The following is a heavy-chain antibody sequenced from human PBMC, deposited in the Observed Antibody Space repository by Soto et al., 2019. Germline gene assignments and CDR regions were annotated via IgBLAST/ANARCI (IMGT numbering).Heavy chain of an antibody. CDR1: GGSVSSGSYY. V-gene: IGHV4-61*01. CDR3: ARVDTVTTNYYYYMDV. J-gene: IGHJ6*03. Sequence: SETLSLTCTVSGGSVSSGSYYWSWIRQPPGKGLEWIGYIYYSGSTNYNPSLKSRVTISVDTSKNQFSLKLSSVTAADTAVYYCARVDTVTTNYYYYMDVWGKGTTVTVSS. CDR2: IYYSGST. D-gene: IGHD4-17*01.